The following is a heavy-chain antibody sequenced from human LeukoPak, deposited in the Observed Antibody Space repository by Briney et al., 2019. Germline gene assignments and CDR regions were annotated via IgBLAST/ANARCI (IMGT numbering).Heavy chain of an antibody. V-gene: IGHV5-51*01. CDR1: GYTFTDYW. CDR3: ARHAAYSSGWSFDC. CDR2: IYPGDSDT. J-gene: IGHJ4*02. Sequence: GESLKISCKGSGYTFTDYWIVWVLQMPGKGLECMGIIYPGDSDTTCSPSFQGQVSISADKSINTAYLQWSSLKASDTAIYYYARHAAYSSGWSFDCWGQGTLVTVSS. D-gene: IGHD6-19*01.